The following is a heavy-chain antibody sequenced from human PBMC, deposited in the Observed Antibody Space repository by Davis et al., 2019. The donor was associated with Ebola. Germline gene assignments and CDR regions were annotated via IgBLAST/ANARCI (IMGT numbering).Heavy chain of an antibody. CDR1: GGSFSGYY. CDR3: ARRRNYYYGMDV. CDR2: INHSGST. Sequence: MPSETLSLTCAVYGGSFSGYYWSWIRQPPRKGLEWIGEINHSGSTNYNPSLKSRVTISVDTSKNQFSLRLSSVTAADTAVYYCARRRNYYYGMDVWGQGTTVTVSS. V-gene: IGHV4-34*01. J-gene: IGHJ6*02.